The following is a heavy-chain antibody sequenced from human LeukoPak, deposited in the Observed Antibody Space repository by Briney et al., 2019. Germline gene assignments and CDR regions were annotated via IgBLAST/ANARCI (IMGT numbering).Heavy chain of an antibody. V-gene: IGHV4-59*01. CDR2: IYYSGST. CDR1: GGSISSYY. CDR3: ATLRGGYYFDY. J-gene: IGHJ4*02. Sequence: PSETLSLTCTVSGGSISSYYWSWIRQPPGKGLEWIGYIYYSGSTNYNPSLKSRVTISADTSKNQFSLKLSSVTAADTAVYYCATLRGGYYFDYWGQGTLVTVSS. D-gene: IGHD3-10*01.